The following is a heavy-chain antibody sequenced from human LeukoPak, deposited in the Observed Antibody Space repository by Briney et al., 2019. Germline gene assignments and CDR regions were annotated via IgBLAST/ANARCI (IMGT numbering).Heavy chain of an antibody. Sequence: GRSLRLSCAASGFTFSSYAMHWVRQAPGKGLEWVAVISYDGSNKYYADSVKGRFTISRDNSKNTLYLHLSSLRAEDTATYYCAKDHYGDSYYYGMDVWGQGTTVTVSS. CDR1: GFTFSSYA. V-gene: IGHV3-30-3*01. CDR2: ISYDGSNK. CDR3: AKDHYGDSYYYGMDV. D-gene: IGHD4-17*01. J-gene: IGHJ6*02.